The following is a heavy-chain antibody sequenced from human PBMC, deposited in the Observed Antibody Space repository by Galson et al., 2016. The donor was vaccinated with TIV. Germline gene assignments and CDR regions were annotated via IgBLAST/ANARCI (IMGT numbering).Heavy chain of an antibody. J-gene: IGHJ4*02. Sequence: QSGAEVKIPGASVKVSCQASGYTFSNFAITWVRQAPGQGLEWMGYMSAYSGASNYAQEFQGRVTITTDTSTSTAYMELRNLRFDDTAVYYCARYSSTSSRRFDYWGQGTLATVSA. CDR3: ARYSSTSSRRFDY. CDR1: GYTFSNFA. V-gene: IGHV1-18*01. CDR2: MSAYSGAS. D-gene: IGHD6-6*01.